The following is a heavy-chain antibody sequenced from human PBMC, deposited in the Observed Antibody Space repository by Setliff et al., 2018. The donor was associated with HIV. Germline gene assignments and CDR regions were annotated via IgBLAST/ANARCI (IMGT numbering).Heavy chain of an antibody. D-gene: IGHD2-21*01. J-gene: IGHJ4*02. V-gene: IGHV1-69*13. Sequence: ASVKVSCKASGGTFKSYAISWVRQAPGRGLEWMGGIIPIFGTADYAQKFKGRVTITADESTRAAYLELSSLISEDTAVYYCTRGPLLAGLGPYYFDHWGQGTLVTVSS. CDR1: GGTFKSYA. CDR3: TRGPLLAGLGPYYFDH. CDR2: IIPIFGTA.